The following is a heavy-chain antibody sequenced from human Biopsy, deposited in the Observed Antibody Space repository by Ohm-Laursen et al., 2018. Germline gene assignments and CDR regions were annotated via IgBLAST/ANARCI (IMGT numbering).Heavy chain of an antibody. J-gene: IGHJ6*02. CDR3: ARVPAYPSIDGYYGLDL. D-gene: IGHD3-9*01. V-gene: IGHV1-2*02. Sequence: VSSEKVSCKASGYTFAGYYLHWVRQDPGHGLEWMGWINPNSGNANYAQSFQGRLTVTRDTSISTAYMELTSLTFDDTAIYYCARVPAYPSIDGYYGLDLWGQGTTVIVSS. CDR2: INPNSGNA. CDR1: GYTFAGYY.